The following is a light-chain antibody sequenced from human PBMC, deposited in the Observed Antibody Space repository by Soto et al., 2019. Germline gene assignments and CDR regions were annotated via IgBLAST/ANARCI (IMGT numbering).Light chain of an antibody. CDR1: SSNIGAGYD. V-gene: IGLV1-40*01. Sequence: QSVLTQPPSVSGAPGQRVTISCSGGSSNIGAGYDVHWYHHVPGTAPKLVVYFSTHRPSGVPDRFSGSKSGTSASLAIDGLQPEDEGDYYCSSYTSSSTRVFGGGTKVTVL. CDR3: SSYTSSSTRV. J-gene: IGLJ3*02. CDR2: FST.